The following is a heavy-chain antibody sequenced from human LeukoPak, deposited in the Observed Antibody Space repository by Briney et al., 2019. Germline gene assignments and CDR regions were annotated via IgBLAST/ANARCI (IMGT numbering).Heavy chain of an antibody. CDR1: GFTFSSYW. V-gene: IGHV3-74*01. D-gene: IGHD2-15*01. CDR3: ACYGIAPPY. Sequence: GGSLRLSCASSGFTFSSYWMHWVRQAPGKGLVWVSHINNDGSSTSYADSVKGRFTISRDNAKNTLYLQMNSLRTEDTAVYYCACYGIAPPYWGQGTLVTVSS. CDR2: INNDGSST. J-gene: IGHJ4*02.